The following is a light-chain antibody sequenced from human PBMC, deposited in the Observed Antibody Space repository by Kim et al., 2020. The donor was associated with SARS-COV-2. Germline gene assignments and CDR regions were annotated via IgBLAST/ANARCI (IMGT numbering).Light chain of an antibody. V-gene: IGLV1-40*01. J-gene: IGLJ3*02. Sequence: QRVTISCTGSSSNIGAGYDVHWYQQLPGTAPKLLIYGNSNRPSGVPDRFSGSKSGTSASLAITGLQADDEADYYCQSYDSSLSGWVFGGGTKLTVL. CDR2: GNS. CDR3: QSYDSSLSGWV. CDR1: SSNIGAGYD.